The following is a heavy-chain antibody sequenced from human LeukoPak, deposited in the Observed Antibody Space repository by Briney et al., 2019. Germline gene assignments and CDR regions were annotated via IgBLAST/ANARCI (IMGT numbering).Heavy chain of an antibody. D-gene: IGHD3-16*01. V-gene: IGHV3-21*01. Sequence: GGSLRLSCSASGFSFSDYDMNWFRQAPGKGLEWISSISGRSSYVYYGDSVKGRFSISRDNAMNSVFLQMNSLGVEDTALYFCGRAFPPLRTASAGDLWGQGTLVTVSS. J-gene: IGHJ4*02. CDR3: GRAFPPLRTASAGDL. CDR2: ISGRSSYV. CDR1: GFSFSDYD.